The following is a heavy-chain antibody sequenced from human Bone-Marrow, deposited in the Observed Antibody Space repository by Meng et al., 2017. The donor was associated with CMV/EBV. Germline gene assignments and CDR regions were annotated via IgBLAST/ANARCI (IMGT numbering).Heavy chain of an antibody. CDR1: GGSISSYY. CDR2: IYTSGST. CDR3: ARAMVRGVQRYFDY. V-gene: IGHV4-4*07. Sequence: VQLQEPGPGLVNPSEPLSLTCTVSGGSISSYYWSWIRQPAGKGLEWIGRIYTSGSTNYNPSLKSRVTMSVDTSKNQFSLKLSSVTAADTAVYYCARAMVRGVQRYFDYWGQGTLVTVSS. D-gene: IGHD3-10*01. J-gene: IGHJ4*02.